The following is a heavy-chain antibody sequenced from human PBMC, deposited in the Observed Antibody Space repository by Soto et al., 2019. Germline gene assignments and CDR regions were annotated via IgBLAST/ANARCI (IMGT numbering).Heavy chain of an antibody. CDR3: ARVGSGWFYYFDY. V-gene: IGHV4-59*01. CDR1: GGSISSYY. Sequence: LSLTCTVSGGSISSYYWSWIRQPPGKGLEWIGHIYDSGTANYNPSLKSRVTISVDTSKNQFSLKLSSVTAADTAVYYCARVGSGWFYYFDYWGQG. CDR2: IYDSGTA. J-gene: IGHJ4*02. D-gene: IGHD6-19*01.